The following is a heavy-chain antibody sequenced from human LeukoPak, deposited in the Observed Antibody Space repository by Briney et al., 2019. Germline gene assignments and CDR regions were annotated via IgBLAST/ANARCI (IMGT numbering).Heavy chain of an antibody. CDR1: GFTFSSYA. V-gene: IGHV3-73*01. CDR3: TRPGDDYGDY. D-gene: IGHD4-17*01. CDR2: IRSKAKSYAT. Sequence: GGSLRLSCAASGFTFSSYAMHWVRQASGKGLEWVGRIRSKAKSYATAYDASVKGRFTISRDDSKNTVYLQMNSLKTEDTAVYYCTRPGDDYGDYWGQGTLVTVSS. J-gene: IGHJ4*02.